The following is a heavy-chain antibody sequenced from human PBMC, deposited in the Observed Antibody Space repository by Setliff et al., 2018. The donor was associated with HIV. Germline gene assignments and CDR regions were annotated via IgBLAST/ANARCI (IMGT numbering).Heavy chain of an antibody. CDR3: ARGMRWDTAMGDAFDI. CDR1: GYTFTCYD. Sequence: ASVKVSCKASGYTFTCYDINWVRQATGQGLEWMGWMNPNSGHTGYAQKFQGRVTITSDTSISTAYMELSSLRSEDTAVYYCARGMRWDTAMGDAFDIWGQGTMVTVSS. D-gene: IGHD5-18*01. CDR2: MNPNSGHT. J-gene: IGHJ3*02. V-gene: IGHV1-8*03.